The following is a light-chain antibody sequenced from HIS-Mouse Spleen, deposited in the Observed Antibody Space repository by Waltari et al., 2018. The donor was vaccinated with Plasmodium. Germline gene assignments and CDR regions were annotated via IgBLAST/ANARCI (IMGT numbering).Light chain of an antibody. CDR1: ALPKQY. CDR3: QSADSSGTYRV. V-gene: IGLV3-25*03. CDR2: KDS. J-gene: IGLJ2*01. Sequence: SYELTQPPSVSVSPGQTARITCPGDALPKQYAYLYQQKPGQAPVLVIYKDSGRPSGIPGRFSGSSSGTTVTLTISGVQAEDEADYYCQSADSSGTYRVFGGGTKLTVL.